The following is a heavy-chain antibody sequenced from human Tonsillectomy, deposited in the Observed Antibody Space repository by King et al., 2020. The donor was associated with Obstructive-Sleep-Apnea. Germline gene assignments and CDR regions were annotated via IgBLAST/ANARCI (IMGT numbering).Heavy chain of an antibody. D-gene: IGHD6-6*01. Sequence: VQLVQSGGGVVQPGRSLRLSCAASGFTFSSHGMHWVRQAPGKGLEWVAFIRDDGINKYYADSVKGRFTISRDTSKNTLYVQMNSLRAEDTAVYYCARSRGEYSSFLFDHWGQGTLVTVSS. CDR3: ARSRGEYSSFLFDH. V-gene: IGHV3-30*02. CDR2: IRDDGINK. J-gene: IGHJ4*02. CDR1: GFTFSSHG.